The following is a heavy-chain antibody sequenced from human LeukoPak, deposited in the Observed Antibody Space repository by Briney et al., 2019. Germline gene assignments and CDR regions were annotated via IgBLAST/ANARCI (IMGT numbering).Heavy chain of an antibody. CDR3: ARGVGHRGQEHSYVYNFDY. CDR2: INPNSGNT. Sequence: ASVKVSCKASGYTFTSYDINWVRQATGQGLEWMGWINPNSGNTDYAQKFQGRVTITRDTSISTAYMELSSLRSEDTAVYYCARGVGHRGQEHSYVYNFDYWGQGPLVTVSS. J-gene: IGHJ4*02. V-gene: IGHV1-8*01. D-gene: IGHD5-18*01. CDR1: GYTFTSYD.